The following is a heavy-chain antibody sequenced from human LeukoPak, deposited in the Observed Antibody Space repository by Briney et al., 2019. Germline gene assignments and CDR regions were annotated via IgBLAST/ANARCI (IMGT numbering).Heavy chain of an antibody. D-gene: IGHD2-15*01. V-gene: IGHV3-23*01. J-gene: IGHJ4*02. CDR3: AKAPVTTCRGAFCYPFDY. CDR1: GFTFSSYA. CDR2: FSGSGGST. Sequence: PGGSLRLSCAASGFTFSSYAMSRVRQAPGKGLECISGFSGSGGSTYYADSVKGRFTISRDNSKNTLYLQMNSLRVEDTAVYYCAKAPVTTCRGAFCYPFDYWGLGTLVTVSS.